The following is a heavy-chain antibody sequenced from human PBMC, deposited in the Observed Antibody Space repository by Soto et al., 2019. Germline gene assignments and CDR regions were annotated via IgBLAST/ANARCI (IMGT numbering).Heavy chain of an antibody. CDR3: ALFPIRGAAGYHFDY. J-gene: IGHJ4*02. D-gene: IGHD6-13*01. Sequence: QVTLKESGPVLVKPTETLTLTCTVSGFSLSNPRMGVSWIRQPPGKALEWLAHIFPNDEKSYSTSLKSRLTIXXDXSXXQVVLTMTNMDPVDTATYYCALFPIRGAAGYHFDYWGQGTLVTVSS. V-gene: IGHV2-26*01. CDR1: GFSLSNPRMG. CDR2: IFPNDEK.